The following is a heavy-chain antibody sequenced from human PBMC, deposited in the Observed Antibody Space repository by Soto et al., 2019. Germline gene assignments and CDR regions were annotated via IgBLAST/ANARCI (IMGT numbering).Heavy chain of an antibody. CDR2: ISSSSSYI. J-gene: IGHJ6*03. Sequence: EVQLVESGGGLVKPGGSLRLSCAASGFTFSSYSMNWVRQAPGKGLEWVSSISSSSSYIYYADSVKGRFTISRDNAKNSLYLQMNSLRAEDTAVYYCASDKSGYDLAYYYYYMDVWGKGTTVTVSS. CDR1: GFTFSSYS. CDR3: ASDKSGYDLAYYYYYMDV. D-gene: IGHD5-12*01. V-gene: IGHV3-21*01.